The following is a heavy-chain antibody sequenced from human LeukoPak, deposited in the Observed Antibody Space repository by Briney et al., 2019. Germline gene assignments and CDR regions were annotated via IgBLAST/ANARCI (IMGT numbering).Heavy chain of an antibody. CDR1: GYSISSGYY. V-gene: IGHV4-4*07. CDR2: IYSSGST. CDR3: AREFFGVSWRWFDP. D-gene: IGHD3-3*01. J-gene: IGHJ5*02. Sequence: PSETLSLTCTVSGYSISSGYYWNWIRQPAGKGLEWIGRIYSSGSTNYNPSLKSRVTMSVDTSKNQFSLKVNSVTAADTAVYFCAREFFGVSWRWFDPWGQGTLVTVSS.